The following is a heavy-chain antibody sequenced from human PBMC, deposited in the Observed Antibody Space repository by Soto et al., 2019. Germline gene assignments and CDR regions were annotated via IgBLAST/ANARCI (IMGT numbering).Heavy chain of an antibody. J-gene: IGHJ6*03. CDR2: ISTYNGNT. D-gene: IGHD4-17*01. CDR3: ARTTVTASYYYMDV. CDR1: GYTFTNYG. Sequence: QVQLVQSGAEVKQPGASVKVSCKASGYTFTNYGFTWVRQAPGQGLEWLGGISTYNGNTKYAQKVQARLTMTTDTSTSTANMELTSLRSDDTALYYCARTTVTASYYYMDVWGKGSTVTVSS. V-gene: IGHV1-18*01.